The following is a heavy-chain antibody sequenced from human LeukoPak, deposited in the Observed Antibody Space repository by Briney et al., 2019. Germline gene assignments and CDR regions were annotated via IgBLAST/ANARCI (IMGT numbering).Heavy chain of an antibody. CDR2: ITSSGDDI. CDR1: GFTFSDYY. D-gene: IGHD5-12*01. J-gene: IGHJ4*02. V-gene: IGHV3-11*01. Sequence: SGGSLRLSCAASGFTFSDYYMSWIRQAPGKGLEWVAYITSSGDDIYYADSVKGRFTTSRDNAKNALFLRMSSLRVEDTATYYCASDIVARSGDFWGQGTLVSVSS. CDR3: ASDIVARSGDF.